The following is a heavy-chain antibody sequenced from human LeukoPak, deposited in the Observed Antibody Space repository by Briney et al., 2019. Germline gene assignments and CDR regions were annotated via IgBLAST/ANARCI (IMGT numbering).Heavy chain of an antibody. J-gene: IGHJ4*02. D-gene: IGHD6-13*01. CDR1: GGSISSSSYY. Sequence: PSETLSLTCTVSGGSISSSSYYWGWIRQPPGKGLEWIGSIYYSGSTYYNPSLKSRVTISVDTSQNQFSLKLSSVTAADTAVYYCARGAEGVAAGTGDYWGQGTLVTVSS. CDR2: IYYSGST. CDR3: ARGAEGVAAGTGDY. V-gene: IGHV4-39*07.